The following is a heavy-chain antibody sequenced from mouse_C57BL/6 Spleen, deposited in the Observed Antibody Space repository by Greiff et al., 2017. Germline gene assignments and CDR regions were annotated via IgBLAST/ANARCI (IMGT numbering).Heavy chain of an antibody. CDR1: GYTFTSYW. CDR3: ARRDPPYDYDMYYFDY. D-gene: IGHD2-4*01. V-gene: IGHV1-50*01. Sequence: QVQLKQPGAELVKPGASVKLSCKASGYTFTSYWMQWVKQRPGQGLEWIGEIDPSDSYTNYNQKFKGKATLTVDTSSSTAYMQLSSLTSEDSAVYYCARRDPPYDYDMYYFDYWGQGTTLTVSS. CDR2: IDPSDSYT. J-gene: IGHJ2*01.